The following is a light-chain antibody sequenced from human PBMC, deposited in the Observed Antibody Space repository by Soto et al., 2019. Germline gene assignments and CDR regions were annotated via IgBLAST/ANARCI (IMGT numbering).Light chain of an antibody. J-gene: IGKJ3*01. Sequence: EIVLTQSPGTLSLSPGERATLSCRASQSVSRSYLAWYQQKPGQAPRLLIYGASSRATGIPDRFSGSGSGTDFTLTIIRLEPEDFEVYYCQQYGSSPPTFGPGTKVDIK. V-gene: IGKV3-20*01. CDR2: GAS. CDR1: QSVSRSY. CDR3: QQYGSSPPT.